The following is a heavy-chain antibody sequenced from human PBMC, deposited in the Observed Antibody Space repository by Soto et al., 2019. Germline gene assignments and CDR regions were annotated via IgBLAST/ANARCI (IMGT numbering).Heavy chain of an antibody. V-gene: IGHV1-18*04. CDR3: ARDGARITMLRGLDC. CDR1: GYTFSSYG. Sequence: ASVKVSCKASGYTFSSYGVSWVRQAPGQGLEWIGWISAYNNETNYAQKLQGRVTMTTDTSTSTAYMELRSLRSDDTAVYYCARDGARITMLRGLDCWGQGTLVTVSS. D-gene: IGHD3-10*01. J-gene: IGHJ4*02. CDR2: ISAYNNET.